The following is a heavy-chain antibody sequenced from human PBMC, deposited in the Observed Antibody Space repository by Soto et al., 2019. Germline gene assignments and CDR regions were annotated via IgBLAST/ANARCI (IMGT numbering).Heavy chain of an antibody. Sequence: GESLKSSCEGSGYGFSNYWIGWVRQKSGKGRGWMGIIFPRDSDTKYNPSLQGQVSISADNAVATAYLHLSSLKPSDSAIYYCTRHLYTNANSNLFVDFWGQGTPDTVSS. D-gene: IGHD2-8*01. CDR1: GYGFSNYW. CDR2: IFPRDSDT. CDR3: TRHLYTNANSNLFVDF. J-gene: IGHJ4*02. V-gene: IGHV5-51*01.